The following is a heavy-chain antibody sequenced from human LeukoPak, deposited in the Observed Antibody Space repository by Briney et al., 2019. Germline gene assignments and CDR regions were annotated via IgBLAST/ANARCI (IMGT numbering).Heavy chain of an antibody. CDR3: ARSGSHCSRNSCFWFDA. V-gene: IGHV4-34*01. Sequence: SETLSLTCAVHGTSISNYFWTLIRQPPGKGLEWIGEINHDGITNYNPSLKSRVTISVDSSKNQFSMRLNSVTAADTAVYYCARSGSHCSRNSCFWFDAWGQGTLVTVSS. CDR2: INHDGIT. J-gene: IGHJ5*02. CDR1: GTSISNYF. D-gene: IGHD2-2*01.